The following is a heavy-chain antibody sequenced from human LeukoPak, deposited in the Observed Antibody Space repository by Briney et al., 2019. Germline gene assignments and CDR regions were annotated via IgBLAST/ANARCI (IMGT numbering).Heavy chain of an antibody. Sequence: GGSLRLSCAASRFTFSSYGMHWVRQAPGKGLEWVAFIRYDGSNKYYADSVKGRFTISRDNSKNTLYLQMNSLRAEDTAVYYCARDSGNYLDAFDIWGQGTMVTVSS. CDR2: IRYDGSNK. CDR3: ARDSGNYLDAFDI. V-gene: IGHV3-30*02. CDR1: RFTFSSYG. J-gene: IGHJ3*02. D-gene: IGHD1-7*01.